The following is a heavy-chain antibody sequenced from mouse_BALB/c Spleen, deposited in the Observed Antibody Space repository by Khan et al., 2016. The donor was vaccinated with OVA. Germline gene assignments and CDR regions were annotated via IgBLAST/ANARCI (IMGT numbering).Heavy chain of an antibody. J-gene: IGHJ3*02. Sequence: VRLQQSGPELMKPGASVNISCKASGYSFTSYYIHWVRQSHGKSLEWIGHIDPFNGGTVYIQKFKGTATSTDDNSSSPAYMQRSSLTPEDSAVYCCARGACGYWGQGTLVTVSA. V-gene: IGHV1-31*01. CDR1: GYSFTSYY. CDR2: IDPFNGGT. CDR3: ARGACGY.